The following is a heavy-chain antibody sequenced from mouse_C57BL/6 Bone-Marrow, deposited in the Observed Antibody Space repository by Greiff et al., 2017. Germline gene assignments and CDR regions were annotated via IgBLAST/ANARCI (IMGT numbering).Heavy chain of an antibody. V-gene: IGHV1-69*01. J-gene: IGHJ4*01. CDR2: IDPSDSYT. D-gene: IGHD1-1*01. CDR3: AREGFTTVVATEVYAMDY. CDR1: GYTFTSYW. Sequence: VQLQQPGAELVMPGASVKLSCKASGYTFTSYWMHWVKQRPGKGLEWIGEIDPSDSYTNYNQKFKGKSTLTVDKSSSTAYMQLSNLTSEDSAVYYCAREGFTTVVATEVYAMDYWGQGTSVTVSS.